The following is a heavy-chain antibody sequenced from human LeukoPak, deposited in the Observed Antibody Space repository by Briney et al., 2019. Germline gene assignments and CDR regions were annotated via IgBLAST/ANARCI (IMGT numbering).Heavy chain of an antibody. CDR2: IQNDGNDK. CDR1: GLTFSTYG. V-gene: IGHV3-30*02. CDR3: ARGDSEDVVIAYHFDY. D-gene: IGHD3-22*01. Sequence: PGGSLRLSCAASGLTFSTYGMHWVRQAPGKGLEWVAFIQNDGNDKYYADSVKGRFTISRDNSKNTLDLQMNGLRAEDTAVYYCARGDSEDVVIAYHFDYWGQGTLVTVSS. J-gene: IGHJ4*02.